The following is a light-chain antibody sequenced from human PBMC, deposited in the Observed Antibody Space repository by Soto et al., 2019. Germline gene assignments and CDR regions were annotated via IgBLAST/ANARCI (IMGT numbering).Light chain of an antibody. Sequence: DIQMTQSPSSLSASVGDRVTITCQASQDISNYLNWYQHKLGKAPRLLISDASHLEPGVPSRFSASGSGTDFTLTISDLQPGDRATYFCQQYDELPYTFGGGTRLEI. CDR1: QDISNY. J-gene: IGKJ2*01. V-gene: IGKV1-33*01. CDR2: DAS. CDR3: QQYDELPYT.